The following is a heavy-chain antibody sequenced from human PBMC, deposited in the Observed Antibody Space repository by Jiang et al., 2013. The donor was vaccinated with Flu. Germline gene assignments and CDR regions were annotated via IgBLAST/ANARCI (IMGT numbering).Heavy chain of an antibody. V-gene: IGHV5-51*03. J-gene: IGHJ4*02. CDR2: VYPDNSET. CDR1: GYNFGDHW. CDR3: ARRGYTAGWYGLEY. D-gene: IGHD6-19*01. Sequence: GAEVKKPGESLKISCQASGYNFGDHWIGWVRQMPGKDLEWMGIVYPDNSETRYSPSFQGQVTISVDKSISTAYLQWTSLKASDTAIYFCARRGYTAGWYGLEYWGQGTLVTVSS.